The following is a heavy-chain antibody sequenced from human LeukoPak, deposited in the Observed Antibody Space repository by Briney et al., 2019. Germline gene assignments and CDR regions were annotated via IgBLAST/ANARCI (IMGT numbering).Heavy chain of an antibody. CDR2: IKTDGSEK. J-gene: IGHJ4*02. CDR1: GFTFSDYW. CDR3: ARVRCSSNSCFPDY. D-gene: IGHD2-2*01. V-gene: IGHV3-7*01. Sequence: GGSLRLSCAASGFTFSDYWMTWVRQAPGKGLEWLANIKTDGSEKYYVDSVKGRFTISRDNAKNSLFLQMNSLRAEDTAVYYCARVRCSSNSCFPDYWGQGTLVTVSS.